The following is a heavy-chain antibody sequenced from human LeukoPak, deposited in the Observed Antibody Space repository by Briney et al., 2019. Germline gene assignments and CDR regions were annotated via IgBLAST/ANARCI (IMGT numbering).Heavy chain of an antibody. Sequence: ASVKVSCKASGYTFTSYDINWVRQATGQGLEWMGWMNPNSGNTGYAQKFHGRVTMTRNTSISTAYMELSSLRSDDTAVYYCERSVRSRESYWGQGTLVTVSS. V-gene: IGHV1-8*01. CDR2: MNPNSGNT. J-gene: IGHJ4*02. CDR1: GYTFTSYD. D-gene: IGHD4-17*01. CDR3: ERSVRSRESY.